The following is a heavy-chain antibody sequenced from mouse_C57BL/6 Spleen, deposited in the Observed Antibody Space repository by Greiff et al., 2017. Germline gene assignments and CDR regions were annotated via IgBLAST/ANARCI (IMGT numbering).Heavy chain of an antibody. Sequence: EVMLVESEGGLVQPGSSMKLSCTASGFTFSDYYMAWVRQVPEKGLEWVANINYDGSSTYYLDSLKSRFIISRDNAKNILYLQISSLKSEDTATYYCAREGAREDAMDYWGQGTSVTVSS. J-gene: IGHJ4*01. D-gene: IGHD3-1*01. V-gene: IGHV5-16*01. CDR1: GFTFSDYY. CDR3: AREGAREDAMDY. CDR2: INYDGSST.